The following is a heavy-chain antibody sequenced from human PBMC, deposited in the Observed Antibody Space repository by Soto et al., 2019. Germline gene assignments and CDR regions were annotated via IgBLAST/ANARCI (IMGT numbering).Heavy chain of an antibody. D-gene: IGHD2-21*01. CDR2: ISPQGGST. CDR3: VNMMIARGAFDF. CDR1: GFAFSSYA. J-gene: IGHJ4*02. Sequence: LRLSCSASGFAFSSYALHWVRQPPGKGLEYVSAISPQGGSTYYADSVKGRFTISRDDSKNTVYLQMSSLRADDTAVYYCVNMMIARGAFDFWGQGTLVTVSS. V-gene: IGHV3-64D*06.